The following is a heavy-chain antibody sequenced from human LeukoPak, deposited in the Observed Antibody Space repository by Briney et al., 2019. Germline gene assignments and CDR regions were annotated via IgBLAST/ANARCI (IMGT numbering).Heavy chain of an antibody. CDR1: GFTFSSYW. V-gene: IGHV3-7*01. CDR2: IKQDGSEK. Sequence: PGGSLRLSCAASGFTFSSYWMSWVRQAPGKGLEWVANIKQDGSEKYYVDSVKGRFTISRDNAKNSLYLQMNSLRAEDTAVYYCARDPRIQLWYALDYWGQGTLVTVSS. CDR3: ARDPRIQLWYALDY. J-gene: IGHJ4*02. D-gene: IGHD5-18*01.